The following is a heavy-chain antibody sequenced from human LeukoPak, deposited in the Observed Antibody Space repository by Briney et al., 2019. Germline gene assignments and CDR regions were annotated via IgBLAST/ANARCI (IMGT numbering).Heavy chain of an antibody. CDR3: ARGYCTNGVCYGLDY. Sequence: VASVKVSCKASGYTFTGYYMHWVRQAPGQGLEWMGWTNPNSGGTNYAQKFQGRVTMTRDTSISTAYMELSRLRSDDTAVYYCARGYCTNGVCYGLDYWGQGTLVTVSS. V-gene: IGHV1-2*02. J-gene: IGHJ4*02. CDR1: GYTFTGYY. CDR2: TNPNSGGT. D-gene: IGHD2-8*01.